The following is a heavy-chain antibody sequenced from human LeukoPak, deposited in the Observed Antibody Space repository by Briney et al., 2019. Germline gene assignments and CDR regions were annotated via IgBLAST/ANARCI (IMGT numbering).Heavy chain of an antibody. CDR2: IKSKTDGGTT. D-gene: IGHD6-19*01. Sequence: PGGSLRLSCAASGFTFSNAWMNWVRQAPGKGLEWVGRIKSKTDGGTTDYAAPVKGRFTISRDDSKNTLYLQMNSLRAEDTALYYCAKDVCSSIDECNSVARTFDFYFDYWGQGALVTVSS. V-gene: IGHV3-15*07. J-gene: IGHJ4*02. CDR3: AKDVCSSIDECNSVARTFDFYFDY. CDR1: GFTFSNAW.